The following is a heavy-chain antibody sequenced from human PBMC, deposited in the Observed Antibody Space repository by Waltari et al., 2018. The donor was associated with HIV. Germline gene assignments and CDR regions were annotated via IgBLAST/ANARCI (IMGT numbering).Heavy chain of an antibody. Sequence: HLQESGPGLVKPSETLSLNCNVSGVSVSASKYFWDTTPSFYWEWVRRPPGKGLGRMATGPSGGPSHCSPSLKSRVSRVVDTAMNQLYLNLTSVAAADTAVYYCARRHFYDSSGYFVPRYFSLSDLEVWGPGTTVIVSS. CDR1: GVSVSASKYFWDTTPSFY. CDR2: GPSGGPS. J-gene: IGHJ6*01. D-gene: IGHD3-22*01. CDR3: ARRHFYDSSGYFVPRYFSLSDLEV. V-gene: IGHV4-39*01.